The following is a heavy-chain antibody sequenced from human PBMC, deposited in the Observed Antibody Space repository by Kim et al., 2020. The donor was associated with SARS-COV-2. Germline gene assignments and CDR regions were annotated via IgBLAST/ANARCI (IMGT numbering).Heavy chain of an antibody. CDR2: INTDGSEK. CDR1: GFTFSSSW. V-gene: IGHV3-7*04. J-gene: IGHJ4*02. CDR3: ARAYQRRFEN. D-gene: IGHD3-16*01. Sequence: GGSLRLSCAASGFTFSSSWMNWFRQAPGKGLEWVANINTDGSEKNYVDSVKGRFTISRDNAKNSLFLQMNSLRAEDMAVYYCARAYQRRFENWGQGTLVTVSP.